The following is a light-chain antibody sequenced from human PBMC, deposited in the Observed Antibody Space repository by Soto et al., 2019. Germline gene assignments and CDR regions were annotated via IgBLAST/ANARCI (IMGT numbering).Light chain of an antibody. Sequence: QSALTQPASVSGSPGQSITISCTATSSDLGGYNYVSWYQQHPGKAPKLMIYEVSNRPSGVSNRFSGSKSGNTASLTISGLQAEDEADYYCSSYTTSSTRVFGAGTKVTVL. J-gene: IGLJ1*01. CDR2: EVS. CDR1: SSDLGGYNY. CDR3: SSYTTSSTRV. V-gene: IGLV2-14*01.